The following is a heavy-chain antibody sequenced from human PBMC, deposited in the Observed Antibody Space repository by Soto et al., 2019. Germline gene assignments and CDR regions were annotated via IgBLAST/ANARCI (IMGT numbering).Heavy chain of an antibody. CDR1: GGTFSSYT. Sequence: QVQLVQSGAEVKKPGSSVKVSCKASGGTFSSYTISWVRQAPGQGLEWMGRIIPILGIANYAQKFQGRVTITAYKSTSTACMELSSLRSEDTAVYYCARDQDVAVAGTFDPWGQGTLVTVSS. D-gene: IGHD6-19*01. J-gene: IGHJ5*02. V-gene: IGHV1-69*08. CDR2: IIPILGIA. CDR3: ARDQDVAVAGTFDP.